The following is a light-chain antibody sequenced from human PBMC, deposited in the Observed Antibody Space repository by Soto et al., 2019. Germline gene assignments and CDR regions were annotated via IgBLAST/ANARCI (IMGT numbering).Light chain of an antibody. Sequence: QSVLTQTRSVSGSPGQSFTISCTGSSSDVGANNYVSWYQQHPGKAPKHIIYDVSHRPSGVPDRFSGSKAGNTASLTTSGPQAEDSSNYYCPSYWGPTPPGIFGTGTELA. CDR2: DVS. V-gene: IGLV2-11*01. CDR1: SSDVGANNY. J-gene: IGLJ1*01. CDR3: PSYWGPTPPGI.